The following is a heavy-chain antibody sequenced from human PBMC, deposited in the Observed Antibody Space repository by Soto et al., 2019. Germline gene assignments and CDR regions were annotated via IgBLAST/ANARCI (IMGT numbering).Heavy chain of an antibody. V-gene: IGHV3-9*01. D-gene: IGHD4-4*01. CDR1: GFTFDDYA. J-gene: IGHJ6*03. CDR3: AKYIWEKTTTYYYMDV. CDR2: ISWNSGSI. Sequence: VQLVESGGGLVQPGRSLRLSCAASGFTFDDYAMHWVRQAPGKGLEWVSGISWNSGSIGYADSVKGRFTISRDNAKNSLYLQMNSLTAEDTALYYCAKYIWEKTTTYYYMDVWGRGTTVTVSS.